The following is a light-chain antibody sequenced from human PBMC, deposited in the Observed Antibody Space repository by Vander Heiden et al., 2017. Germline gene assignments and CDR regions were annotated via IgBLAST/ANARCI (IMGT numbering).Light chain of an antibody. Sequence: EIVMTQSPATLSVSLGERATLSCRASQSVSSNLAWYQQKPGQAPRLLIYDASTRATGIPTRFSGRGSGTEFTLTISSLQSEDFAVYYCQQYDNWPPITFGPGTKVDIK. J-gene: IGKJ3*01. CDR3: QQYDNWPPIT. V-gene: IGKV3-15*01. CDR2: DAS. CDR1: QSVSSN.